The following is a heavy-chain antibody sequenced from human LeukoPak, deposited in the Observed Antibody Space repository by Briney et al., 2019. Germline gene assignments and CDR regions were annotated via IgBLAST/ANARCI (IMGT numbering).Heavy chain of an antibody. CDR2: ISGSGGST. CDR3: AKDTYGSGSYYNGAFDI. V-gene: IGHV3-23*01. J-gene: IGHJ3*02. D-gene: IGHD3-10*01. CDR1: GFTFSSYA. Sequence: GGSLRLSCAASGFTFSSYAMSWVRQAPGKGLEWVSAISGSGGSTYYADSVKGRFTISRDNSKNTLYLQMNSLRAEDTAVYYCAKDTYGSGSYYNGAFDIWGQGTTVTVSS.